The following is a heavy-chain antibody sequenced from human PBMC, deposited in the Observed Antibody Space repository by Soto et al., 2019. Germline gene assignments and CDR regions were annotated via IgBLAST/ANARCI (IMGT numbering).Heavy chain of an antibody. D-gene: IGHD6-13*01. CDR1: GGTFSTHA. J-gene: IGHJ5*02. CDR3: ARSPGAVGTSWLDP. Sequence: GASVKVSCKASGGTFSTHAISWGRQAPGHGLEWMGGIIPIFGTANSAQKFQGRVTIIADKSTSTVNMEMSNLRAEDTAVYYCARSPGAVGTSWLDPWGQGSLVTVSS. V-gene: IGHV1-69*06. CDR2: IIPIFGTA.